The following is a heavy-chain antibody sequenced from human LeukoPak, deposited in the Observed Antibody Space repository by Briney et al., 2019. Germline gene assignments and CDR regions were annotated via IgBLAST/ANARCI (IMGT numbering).Heavy chain of an antibody. V-gene: IGHV3-21*01. CDR1: GFTFSSYS. D-gene: IGHD6-13*01. CDR2: ISSSSSYI. J-gene: IGHJ4*02. CDR3: ARDSIAAAGPGGFDY. Sequence: GGSLRLSCAASGFTFSSYSMNWVRQAPGKGLEWVSSISSSSSYIYYADSVKGRFTIPRDNAKNSLYLQMNSLRAEDTAVYYCARDSIAAAGPGGFDYWGQGTLVTVSS.